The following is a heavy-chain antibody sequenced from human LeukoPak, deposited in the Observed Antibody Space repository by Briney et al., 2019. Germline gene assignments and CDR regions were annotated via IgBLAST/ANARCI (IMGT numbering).Heavy chain of an antibody. CDR2: INPNSGGT. J-gene: IGHJ4*02. CDR3: ARSFYYGSGSSFDY. D-gene: IGHD3-10*01. V-gene: IGHV1-2*02. CDR1: GYTFTGYY. Sequence: GASVKVSCKASGYTFTGYYMHWVRQAPGQGLEWMGWINPNSGGTNYAQKFQGRVTMTRDTSISTAYMELSSLRSEDTAVFFCARSFYYGSGSSFDYWGQGTLVTVSS.